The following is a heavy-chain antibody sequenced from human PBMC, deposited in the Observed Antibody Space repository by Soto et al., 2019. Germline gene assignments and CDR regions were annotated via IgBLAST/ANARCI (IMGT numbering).Heavy chain of an antibody. J-gene: IGHJ6*02. V-gene: IGHV4-38-2*01. Sequence: SETLSLTCAVSRYSISSGGYWGWIRQPPGKGLEWIGSIFHSGSTFYNPSLKSRVTISIDTSKNQVSLRLISVTAADTAVYFCARVPVAVAATEDYYGLDVWGQGTTVTVSS. D-gene: IGHD2-15*01. CDR3: ARVPVAVAATEDYYGLDV. CDR2: IFHSGST. CDR1: RYSISSGGY.